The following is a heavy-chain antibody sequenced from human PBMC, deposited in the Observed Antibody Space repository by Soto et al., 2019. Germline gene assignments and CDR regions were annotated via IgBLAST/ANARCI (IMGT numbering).Heavy chain of an antibody. J-gene: IGHJ5*02. Sequence: GGSLRLSCSASGFTFRSYAMHWVRQAPGKGLEHVSVISSNGGSTYYADSVKGRFTISRDNSKNTLYLQMSSLRAEDTAVYYCVKDRVDTAPYNWFDPWGQGTLVTVSS. CDR3: VKDRVDTAPYNWFDP. D-gene: IGHD5-18*01. CDR2: ISSNGGST. V-gene: IGHV3-64D*08. CDR1: GFTFRSYA.